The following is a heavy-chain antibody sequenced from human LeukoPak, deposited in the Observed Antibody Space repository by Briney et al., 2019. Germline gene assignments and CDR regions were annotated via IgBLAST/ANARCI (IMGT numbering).Heavy chain of an antibody. CDR2: ISGDGGRI. CDR1: GFAFDEYT. V-gene: IGHV3-43*02. Sequence: GGSLRLSCAASGFAFDEYTTHWVRQAPGKGLEWVSLISGDGGRIYYADSVRGRFTISRDNSKNSLFLQMNNLRIEDTALYYCTKDRYCSSSSCPTDHWGQGTLVTVSS. J-gene: IGHJ4*02. CDR3: TKDRYCSSSSCPTDH. D-gene: IGHD2-2*01.